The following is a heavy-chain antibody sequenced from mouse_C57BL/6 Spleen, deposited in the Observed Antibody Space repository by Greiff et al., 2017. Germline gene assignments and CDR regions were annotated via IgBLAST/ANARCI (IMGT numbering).Heavy chain of an antibody. D-gene: IGHD1-1*01. CDR2: IYPRSGNT. CDR1: GYTFTSYG. Sequence: VQLQQSGAELARPGASVKLSCKASGYTFTSYGISWVKQRTGQGLEWIGEIYPRSGNTYYNEKFKGKATLTADKSSSTAYMELRSLTSEDSAVYFCARPTVVARGYFDVWGTGTTVTVSS. CDR3: ARPTVVARGYFDV. V-gene: IGHV1-81*01. J-gene: IGHJ1*03.